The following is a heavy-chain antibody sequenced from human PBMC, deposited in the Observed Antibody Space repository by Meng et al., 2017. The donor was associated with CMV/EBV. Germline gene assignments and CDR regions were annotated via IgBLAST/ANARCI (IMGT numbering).Heavy chain of an antibody. CDR3: ARGGDSWYSDY. Sequence: QVQRVEFAAEVKKHGSSVNVYCKTSGGTVSTFVISWVRQAPGEGLELVGGIIPVFETENYAERFQYRVTITADDSTTTAYMELSSLRADDTALYFCARGGDSWYSDYWGQGTLVTVSS. D-gene: IGHD1-26*01. V-gene: IGHV1-69*01. CDR2: IIPVFETE. CDR1: GGTVSTFV. J-gene: IGHJ4*02.